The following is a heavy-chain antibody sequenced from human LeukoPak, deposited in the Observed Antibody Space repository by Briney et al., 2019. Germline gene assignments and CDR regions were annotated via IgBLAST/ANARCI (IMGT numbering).Heavy chain of an antibody. Sequence: TGGSLRLSCAASGFTFSSYAMSWVRQAPGKGLEWVSAISGSGGSTYYADSVKGRFTISRDNSKNTLYLQMNSLRAEDTAVYYCARDSLPHIAVAAPGYYYGMDVWGQGTTVTVSS. CDR3: ARDSLPHIAVAAPGYYYGMDV. V-gene: IGHV3-23*01. D-gene: IGHD6-19*01. J-gene: IGHJ6*02. CDR1: GFTFSSYA. CDR2: ISGSGGST.